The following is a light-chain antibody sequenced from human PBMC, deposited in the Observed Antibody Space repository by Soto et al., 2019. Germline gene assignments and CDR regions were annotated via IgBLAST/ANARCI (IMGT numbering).Light chain of an antibody. CDR2: GAS. CDR3: QQYSSSPIT. CDR1: QSIGISY. J-gene: IGKJ5*01. Sequence: VRTQYPGNISFSPGERATLSFRSSQSIGISYLAWYQQKPGQAPRLLIYGASSRATGIPDRFSGGGSGTDFSLTISRLDPEDFAVYYCQQYSSSPITFGQGARLEI. V-gene: IGKV3-20*01.